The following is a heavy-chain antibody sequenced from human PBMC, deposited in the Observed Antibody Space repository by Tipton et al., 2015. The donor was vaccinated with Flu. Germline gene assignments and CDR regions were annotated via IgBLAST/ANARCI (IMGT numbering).Heavy chain of an antibody. V-gene: IGHV4-61*01. Sequence: TLSLTCSVSGGSIGSGYYWSWIRQPPGKGLEYIGYIYYSGSPNYNPSLKSRVTISVDTSKNQFSLKLTSVTAADTAVYYCARGSSGWYINGMDVWGQGTTVTVSS. CDR3: ARGSSGWYINGMDV. D-gene: IGHD6-19*01. J-gene: IGHJ6*02. CDR2: IYYSGSP. CDR1: GGSIGSGYY.